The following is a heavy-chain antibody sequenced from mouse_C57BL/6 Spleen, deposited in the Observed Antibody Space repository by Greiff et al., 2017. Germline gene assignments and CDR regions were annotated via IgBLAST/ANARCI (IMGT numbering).Heavy chain of an antibody. J-gene: IGHJ3*01. D-gene: IGHD2-4*01. CDR3: TRDDYFAY. CDR2: IDPETGGT. CDR1: GYTFTDYE. V-gene: IGHV1-15*01. Sequence: QVQLKQSGAELVRPGASVTLSCKASGYTFTDYEMHWVKQTPVHGLEWIGAIDPETGGTAYNQKFKGKAILTADKSSSTAYMELRSLTSEDSAVXYCTRDDYFAYWGQGTLVTVSA.